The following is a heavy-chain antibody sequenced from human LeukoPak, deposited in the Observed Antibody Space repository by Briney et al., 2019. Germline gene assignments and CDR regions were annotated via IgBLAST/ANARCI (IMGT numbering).Heavy chain of an antibody. CDR1: GYTFTSYD. V-gene: IGHV1-8*03. CDR3: ARESGYSGYDPFDY. CDR2: MNPNSGNT. Sequence: GASVKVSCKASGYTFTSYDINWVRQATGQGLEWMGWMNPNSGNTGYAQKFQGRVTITRNTSISTAYMELSSLRSEDTAVYYCARESGYSGYDPFDYWGQGTLVTVSS. D-gene: IGHD5-12*01. J-gene: IGHJ4*02.